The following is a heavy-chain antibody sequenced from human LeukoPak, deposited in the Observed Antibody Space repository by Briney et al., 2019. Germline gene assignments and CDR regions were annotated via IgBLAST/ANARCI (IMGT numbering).Heavy chain of an antibody. V-gene: IGHV4-34*01. Sequence: PSETLSLTCAVYGGSFSGYYWSWIRQPPGKGLEWIGEINHSGSTTYNPSLKSRVTISVDTSKNQFSLKLSSVTAADTAVYYCARGHRMITFGGVISPWGQGTLVTVSS. CDR3: ARGHRMITFGGVISP. J-gene: IGHJ5*02. D-gene: IGHD3-16*01. CDR1: GGSFSGYY. CDR2: INHSGST.